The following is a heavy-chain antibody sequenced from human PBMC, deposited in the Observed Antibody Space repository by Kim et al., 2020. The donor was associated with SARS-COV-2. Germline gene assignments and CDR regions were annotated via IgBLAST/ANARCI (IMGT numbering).Heavy chain of an antibody. CDR3: ARDRLPYYYDSTGVY. V-gene: IGHV3-21*01. D-gene: IGHD3-22*01. Sequence: GGSLRLSCAASGFTFSSYSMNWVRQAPGKGLEWVSSISSSSSYIYYEDSVKGRFTISRDNAKNSLYLQMNSLRAEDTAVYYCARDRLPYYYDSTGVYWGQGTLVTVSS. CDR2: ISSSSSYI. CDR1: GFTFSSYS. J-gene: IGHJ4*02.